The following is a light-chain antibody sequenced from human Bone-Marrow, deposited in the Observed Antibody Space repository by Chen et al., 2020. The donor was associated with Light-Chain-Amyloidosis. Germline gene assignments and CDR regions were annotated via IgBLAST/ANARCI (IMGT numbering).Light chain of an antibody. CDR2: DDS. V-gene: IGLV3-21*02. CDR1: NIGSTS. CDR3: QVWDRSSDRPV. J-gene: IGLJ3*02. Sequence: SYVLTQPSSVSVAPGQTATIACGGNNIGSTSVHWYQQTPGQAPLLVVYDDSDRPSGIHERLSGSNSGNTANLTISRVEAGDEADYYCQVWDRSSDRPVFGGGTKLTVL.